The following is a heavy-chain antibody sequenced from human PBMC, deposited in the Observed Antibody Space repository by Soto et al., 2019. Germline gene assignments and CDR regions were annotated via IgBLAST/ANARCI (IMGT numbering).Heavy chain of an antibody. CDR2: INHSGST. J-gene: IGHJ4*02. D-gene: IGHD7-27*01. Sequence: QVQLQQWGAGLLKPSEHLSLPCAVYGGSFSGYYWNWIRQPPGKGLEWIGEINHSGSTNYNPPLKSRVTLSVDTSKNQFSLKLSSVTAADTAVYYCARGWGRIFDYWGQGTLVTVSS. V-gene: IGHV4-34*01. CDR3: ARGWGRIFDY. CDR1: GGSFSGYY.